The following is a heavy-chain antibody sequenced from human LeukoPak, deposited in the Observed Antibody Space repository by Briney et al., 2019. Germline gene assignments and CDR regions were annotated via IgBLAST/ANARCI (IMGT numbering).Heavy chain of an antibody. CDR2: ISWNSGSI. CDR3: AKGASGSYHTPYDY. CDR1: GFTFDDYA. Sequence: GRSLRLSCAASGFTFDDYAMHWVRQAPGKGLEWVSGISWNSGSIGYADSVKGRFTISRDNSKNTLYLQMNSLRVEDTAVYYCAKGASGSYHTPYDYWGQGSLVTVSS. D-gene: IGHD1-26*01. J-gene: IGHJ4*02. V-gene: IGHV3-9*01.